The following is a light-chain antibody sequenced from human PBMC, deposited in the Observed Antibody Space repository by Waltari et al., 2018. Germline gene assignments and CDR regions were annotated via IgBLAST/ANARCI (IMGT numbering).Light chain of an antibody. J-gene: IGLJ1*01. CDR1: GLRTFY. Sequence: SSEMTQEPAVSVALGQTVRITCQGGGLRTFYANWYQQKSGQAPLLVIYDENHRPSGIPAGFSGSRSGDTASLTISGAQAEDEADYYCNTRDISGDHLVFGSGTKVTVL. CDR2: DEN. CDR3: NTRDISGDHLV. V-gene: IGLV3-19*01.